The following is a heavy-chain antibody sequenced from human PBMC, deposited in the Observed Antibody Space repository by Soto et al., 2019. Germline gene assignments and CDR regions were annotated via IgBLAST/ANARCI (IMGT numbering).Heavy chain of an antibody. V-gene: IGHV3-74*01. CDR1: GLSFSDYW. CDR3: GRVDWNAGAD. J-gene: IGHJ4*02. CDR2: IRHGRDK. Sequence: EVRLAESGGGLVQPGGSLRLSCVASGLSFSDYWIHWVRQAPGKGLIWVSGIRHGRDKVYADSVKGRFTISRDNAKNTVYLQMNKLRADDTAVYYCGRVDWNAGADWGQGTLVTVSS. D-gene: IGHD1-1*01.